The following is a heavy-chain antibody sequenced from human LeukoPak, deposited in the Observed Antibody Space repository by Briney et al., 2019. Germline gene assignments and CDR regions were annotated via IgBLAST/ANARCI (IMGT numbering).Heavy chain of an antibody. V-gene: IGHV3-23*01. J-gene: IGHJ3*02. D-gene: IGHD4-17*01. CDR1: GFTFSSYA. CDR2: ISGSGGST. CDR3: AKGIYDYGDYHDAFDI. Sequence: GGSLRLSCAASGFTFSSYAMSWVRQAPGKGLEWVSAISGSGGSTYYADSVKGRFTISRDNSKNTLYLQMNSLRAEDTAVYYCAKGIYDYGDYHDAFDIWGKGTMVTVSS.